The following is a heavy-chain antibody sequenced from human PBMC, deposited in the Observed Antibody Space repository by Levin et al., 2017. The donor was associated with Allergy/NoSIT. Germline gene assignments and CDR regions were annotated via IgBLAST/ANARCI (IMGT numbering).Heavy chain of an antibody. CDR2: ITHSGST. J-gene: IGHJ5*02. Sequence: SETLSLTCAIYGGSFRGYYWSWIRQPPGKGLEWIGEITHSGSTNYNPSPKSRVTISIDTSKNQFSLKLRSVTAADTAVYYCANSWRHYCSNTSCDWLRSWCDPWGQGALVTVFS. CDR1: GGSFRGYY. CDR3: ANSWRHYCSNTSCDWLRSWCDP. D-gene: IGHD2-2*01. V-gene: IGHV4-34*01.